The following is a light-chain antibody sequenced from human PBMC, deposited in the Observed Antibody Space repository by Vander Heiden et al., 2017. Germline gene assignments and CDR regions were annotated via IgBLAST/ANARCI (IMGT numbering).Light chain of an antibody. CDR3: QSDDSSLSAWV. CDR1: SSNIGAGYD. Sequence: QSVLTPPPSVPGAPGQWVTIPCTGSSSNIGAGYDVHWYHQLPGTAPKLLIYANSNRPSGVPDRFSGSKSGTSASLAITGLQAEDEAHYYCQSDDSSLSAWVFGGGTELTVL. CDR2: ANS. V-gene: IGLV1-40*01. J-gene: IGLJ2*01.